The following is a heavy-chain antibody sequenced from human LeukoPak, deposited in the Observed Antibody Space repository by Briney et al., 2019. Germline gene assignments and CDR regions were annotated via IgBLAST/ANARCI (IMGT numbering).Heavy chain of an antibody. CDR3: ARPRYSGSYWGAFDI. CDR2: ISGSGGST. J-gene: IGHJ3*02. D-gene: IGHD1-26*01. CDR1: GFTFRDYT. V-gene: IGHV3-23*01. Sequence: GGSLRLSCAASGFTFRDYTMIWVRQAPGKGLEWVSAISGSGGSTYYADSVKGRFTISRDNSKNTLYLQMNSLRAEDTAVYYCARPRYSGSYWGAFDIWGQGTMVTVSS.